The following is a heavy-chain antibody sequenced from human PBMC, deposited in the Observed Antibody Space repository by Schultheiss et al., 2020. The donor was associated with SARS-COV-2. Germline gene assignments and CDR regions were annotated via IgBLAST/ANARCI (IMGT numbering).Heavy chain of an antibody. CDR1: GGSISSSSNY. CDR3: ASWHSGYDFSWFDP. D-gene: IGHD5-12*01. Sequence: SQTLSLTCTVSGGSISSSSNYWGWIRQPPGKGLELIGTVYYSGNTYYNPSLKSRVTISIDTSRNQFPLKLSSVTAADTAVYYCASWHSGYDFSWFDPWGQGSLVTVSS. CDR2: VYYSGNT. V-gene: IGHV4-39*06. J-gene: IGHJ5*02.